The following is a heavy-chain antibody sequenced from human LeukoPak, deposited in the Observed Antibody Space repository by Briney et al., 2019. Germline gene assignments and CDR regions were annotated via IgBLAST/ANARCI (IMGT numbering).Heavy chain of an antibody. V-gene: IGHV4-4*09. D-gene: IGHD2-2*01. CDR3: ARSLGYCSSTSCYNWFDP. J-gene: IGHJ5*02. Sequence: PSETLSLTCSVSGDSISSHYWSWIRQPPGKGLEWIAYIYDRGSTTYNPSLKSRITTSADTSKNQFSLKLTSVTAADTAVYYCARSLGYCSSTSCYNWFDPWGQGTLVTVSS. CDR1: GDSISSHY. CDR2: IYDRGST.